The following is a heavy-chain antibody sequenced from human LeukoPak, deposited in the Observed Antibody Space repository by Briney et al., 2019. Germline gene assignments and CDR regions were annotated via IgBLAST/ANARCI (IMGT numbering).Heavy chain of an antibody. CDR3: ARLWFDFWSGYTHLYFDY. J-gene: IGHJ4*02. D-gene: IGHD3-3*01. V-gene: IGHV4-39*01. CDR1: GGSISSSSYS. CDR2: IYYSGTT. Sequence: KPSETLSLTCTVSGGSISSSSYSWGWIRQPPGKGLEWIGSIYYSGTTYYNPSLKSRVTISVDTSKIQFSLKLSSVAATDTAVYFCARLWFDFWSGYTHLYFDYWGQGTLVTVSS.